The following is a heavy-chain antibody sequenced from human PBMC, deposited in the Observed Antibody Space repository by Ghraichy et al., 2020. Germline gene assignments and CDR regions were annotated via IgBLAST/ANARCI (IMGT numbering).Heavy chain of an antibody. J-gene: IGHJ4*02. D-gene: IGHD6-19*01. CDR2: INPSGSTT. CDR1: GYTFPSSY. Sequence: ASVKVSCKASGYTFPSSYMHFVRPAPVQVLEWMGIINPSGSTTSYAQKFQGRVTMTRDTSTSTVYMELSSLRSEDTAVYYCARGCSGCSVDYWGQGTLVTVSS. V-gene: IGHV1-46*03. CDR3: ARGCSGCSVDY.